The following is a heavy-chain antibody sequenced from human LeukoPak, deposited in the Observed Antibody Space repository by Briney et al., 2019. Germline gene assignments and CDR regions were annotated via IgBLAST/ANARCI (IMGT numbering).Heavy chain of an antibody. CDR2: IKEDGSEK. D-gene: IGHD3-22*01. CDR1: GITLSNYW. V-gene: IGHV3-7*01. Sequence: GSLRLSCAASGITLSNYWMTWVRQAPGKGLEWVAIIKEDGSEKYYVDSVKGRFTISRDNAKNSLYLQMNSLRAEDTAVYYCARDYLLLPYYYYMDVWGKGTTVTVSS. CDR3: ARDYLLLPYYYYMDV. J-gene: IGHJ6*03.